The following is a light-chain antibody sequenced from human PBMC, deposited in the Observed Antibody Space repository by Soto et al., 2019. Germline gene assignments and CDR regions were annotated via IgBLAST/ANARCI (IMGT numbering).Light chain of an antibody. Sequence: QSVLTQPASVSGSPGQSITISCTGTSSDVGGYNYVSWYQQHPGKAPKLMIYDVSNRPSGVSNRFSCSKSGNTASLTISGLQAEDEADYYCSSYTSSSTPYVFGTGTKLTVL. V-gene: IGLV2-14*01. CDR1: SSDVGGYNY. CDR2: DVS. CDR3: SSYTSSSTPYV. J-gene: IGLJ1*01.